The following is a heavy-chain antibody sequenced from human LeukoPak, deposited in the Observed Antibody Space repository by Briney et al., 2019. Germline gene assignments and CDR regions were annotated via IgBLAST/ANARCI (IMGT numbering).Heavy chain of an antibody. CDR2: INPSSGDT. CDR1: GFTFTDSY. Sequence: ASVKVSCKSSGFTFTDSYMHWVRQAPGQGLEWMGWINPSSGDTNYAQKFQGRVTLTRDTSISTAYMELSSLRSDDTAVYYCARQGPVASFDSWGQGTLATVSS. V-gene: IGHV1-2*02. D-gene: IGHD4-11*01. J-gene: IGHJ4*02. CDR3: ARQGPVASFDS.